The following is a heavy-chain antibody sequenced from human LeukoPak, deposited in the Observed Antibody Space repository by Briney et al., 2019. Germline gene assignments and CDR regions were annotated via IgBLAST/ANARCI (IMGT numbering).Heavy chain of an antibody. CDR2: ISRRGDTI. CDR3: ARAGVYYFDSSAYYYDY. J-gene: IGHJ4*02. D-gene: IGHD3-22*01. CDR1: GFTFSSYA. V-gene: IGHV3-48*03. Sequence: GGSLRLSCAASGFTFSSYAMSWVRQAPGKGLEWVSYISRRGDTIYYADSVKGRFTISRDNANNSLYLQMNSLRAEDTAVYYCARAGVYYFDSSAYYYDYWGQGALVTVSS.